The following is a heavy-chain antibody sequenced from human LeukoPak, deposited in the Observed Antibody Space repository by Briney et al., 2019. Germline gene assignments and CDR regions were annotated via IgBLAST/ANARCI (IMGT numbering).Heavy chain of an antibody. Sequence: GGSLRLSCAASGFTFSDAWMNWVRQAPGKGLEWVANIKQDGSEKYYVDSVKGRFTISRDNAKNSLYLQMNSLRAEDTAVYYCARDLPYSSSWYTYYYYGMDVWGQGTTVTVSS. V-gene: IGHV3-7*01. CDR2: IKQDGSEK. J-gene: IGHJ6*02. CDR3: ARDLPYSSSWYTYYYYGMDV. D-gene: IGHD6-13*01. CDR1: GFTFSDAW.